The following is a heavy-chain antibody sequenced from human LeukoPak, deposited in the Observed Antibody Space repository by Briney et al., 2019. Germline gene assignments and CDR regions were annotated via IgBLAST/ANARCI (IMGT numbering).Heavy chain of an antibody. J-gene: IGHJ4*02. Sequence: GGSLRLSCAASGFTFSNAWMSWVRQAPGKGLEWVGRIKSKTDGGTTDYAAPVKGRFTISRDDSKNTLYLQMNSLKTEDTAVYYCTTTLYCSSTSCYKEGEFYYFDYWGQGTLVTVSS. V-gene: IGHV3-15*01. CDR2: IKSKTDGGTT. CDR1: GFTFSNAW. CDR3: TTTLYCSSTSCYKEGEFYYFDY. D-gene: IGHD2-2*02.